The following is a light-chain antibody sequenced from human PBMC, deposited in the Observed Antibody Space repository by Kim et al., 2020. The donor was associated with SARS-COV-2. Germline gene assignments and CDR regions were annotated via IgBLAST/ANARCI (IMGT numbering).Light chain of an antibody. CDR3: QSFDRSLTAWV. CDR1: SSNIGAGYG. J-gene: IGLJ3*02. CDR2: GST. V-gene: IGLV1-40*01. Sequence: QSVLTQPPSVSGAPGQRVTISCTGSSSNIGAGYGVHWYQQLPGRAPTLLIYGSTDRPSGVPDRFSGSKSDTSGSLAITGLQPEDEADYYCQSFDRSLTAWVFGGGTKVTVL.